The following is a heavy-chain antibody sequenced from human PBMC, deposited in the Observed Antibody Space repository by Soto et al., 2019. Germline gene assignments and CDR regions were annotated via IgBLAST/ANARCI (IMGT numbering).Heavy chain of an antibody. CDR2: ISAYNGNT. CDR1: GYTFTSYG. D-gene: IGHD2-15*01. Sequence: ASVKVSCKASGYTFTSYGISWVRQAPGQGLEWMGWISAYNGNTNYAQKLQGRVTMTTDTSTSTAYMELRSLRSDDTAVYYCARAPRDIVAVVVATRDYHYYYMSFWGKGTSVTVSS. J-gene: IGHJ6*03. CDR3: ARAPRDIVAVVVATRDYHYYYMSF. V-gene: IGHV1-18*01.